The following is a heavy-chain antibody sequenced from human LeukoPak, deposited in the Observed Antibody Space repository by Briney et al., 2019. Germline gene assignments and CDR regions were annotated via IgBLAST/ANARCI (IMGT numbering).Heavy chain of an antibody. CDR3: ARGFVAADGLYYFDY. CDR1: GFTFKDYS. CDR2: ISSYDKYI. J-gene: IGHJ4*02. D-gene: IGHD6-13*01. Sequence: GGSLRLSCAASGFTFKDYSMNWVRQAPGKGLEWVSSISSYDKYIYYADSIKGRFTVSRDNTQNSLYLQVNSLRAEDTAVYYCARGFVAADGLYYFDYWGQGTLVTVSS. V-gene: IGHV3-21*01.